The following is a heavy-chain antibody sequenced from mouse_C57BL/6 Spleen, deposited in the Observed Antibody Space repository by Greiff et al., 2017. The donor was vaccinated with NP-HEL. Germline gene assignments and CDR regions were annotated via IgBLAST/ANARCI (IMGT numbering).Heavy chain of an antibody. CDR1: GYAFTNYL. Sequence: QVQLKQSGAELVRPGTSVKVSCKASGYAFTNYLIEWVKQRPGQGLEWIGVINPGSGGTNYNEKFKGKATLTADKSSSTAYMQLSSLTSEDSAVYFCARSSYGRDDYWGQGTTLTVSS. CDR3: ARSSYGRDDY. V-gene: IGHV1-54*01. J-gene: IGHJ2*01. CDR2: INPGSGGT. D-gene: IGHD1-1*02.